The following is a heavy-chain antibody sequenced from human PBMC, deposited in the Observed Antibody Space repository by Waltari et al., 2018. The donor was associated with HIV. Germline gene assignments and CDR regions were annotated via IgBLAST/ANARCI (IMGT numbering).Heavy chain of an antibody. CDR2: VGYDGSNK. CDR3: ARDPSPPILYDILTGYYFDY. J-gene: IGHJ4*02. Sequence: GSLRLSCAASGFTFTTYAMHWVRQAPGKGLEWVAFVGYDGSNKYYADSVKGRFTISRDNSKNTLYLQMNSLRADDTAVYYCARDPSPPILYDILTGYYFDYWGQGTLVTVSS. D-gene: IGHD3-9*01. CDR1: GFTFTTYA. V-gene: IGHV3-30*02.